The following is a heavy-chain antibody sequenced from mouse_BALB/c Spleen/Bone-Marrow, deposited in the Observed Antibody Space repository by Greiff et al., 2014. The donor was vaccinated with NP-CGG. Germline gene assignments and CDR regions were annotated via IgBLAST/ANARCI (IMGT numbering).Heavy chain of an antibody. CDR1: GYAFTSYN. CDR2: IDPYNGVT. V-gene: IGHV1S135*01. D-gene: IGHD2-1*01. J-gene: IGHJ1*01. CDR3: AREDGNYWYFDV. Sequence: EVQLQESGPELVKPGASAKVSCKASGYAFTSYNMYWVKQSHGKSLEWIGYIDPYNGVTSYNQKFKGKATLTVDKSSSTAYMHLNSLTSEDSAVYYCAREDGNYWYFDVWGAGTTVTVSS.